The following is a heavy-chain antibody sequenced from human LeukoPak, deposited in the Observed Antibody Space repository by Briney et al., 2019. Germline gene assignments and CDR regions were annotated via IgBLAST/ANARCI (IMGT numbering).Heavy chain of an antibody. CDR2: VYYSGRT. V-gene: IGHV4-39*01. Sequence: SETLSLTCTASGGSISSSSYYWGWIRQPPGKGLEWIGDVYYSGRTYSSPSLKSRVAISVDTSWNQFSLNLNSVTAADTAVYYCARRRYYDSTGYLDWGQGTLVTVSS. CDR1: GGSISSSSYY. D-gene: IGHD3-22*01. CDR3: ARRRYYDSTGYLD. J-gene: IGHJ1*01.